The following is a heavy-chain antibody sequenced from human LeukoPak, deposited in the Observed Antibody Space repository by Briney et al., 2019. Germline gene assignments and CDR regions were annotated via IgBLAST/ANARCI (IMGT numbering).Heavy chain of an antibody. CDR3: ARDLRDGYNLNNWFDP. J-gene: IGHJ5*02. CDR1: GGSISSYY. Sequence: SETLSLTCTVSGGSISSYYWSWIRQPPGKGLEWIGYIYYSGSTNYNPSLKSRVTISVDTSKNQFSLKLSSVTAADTAVYYCARDLRDGYNLNNWFDPWGQGTLVTVSS. V-gene: IGHV4-59*01. CDR2: IYYSGST. D-gene: IGHD5-24*01.